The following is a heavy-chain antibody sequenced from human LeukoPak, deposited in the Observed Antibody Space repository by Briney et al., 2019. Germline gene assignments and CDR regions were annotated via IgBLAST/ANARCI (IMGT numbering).Heavy chain of an antibody. CDR3: ARDQGIAAAGDFGDAFDI. D-gene: IGHD6-13*01. CDR2: IIPILGIA. CDR1: GGTFSSYT. V-gene: IGHV1-69*04. J-gene: IGHJ3*02. Sequence: EASVKVSCKASGGTFSSYTISWVRQAPGQGLEWMGRIIPILGIANYAQKFQGRVTITADKSTSTAHMELSSLRSEDTAVYYCARDQGIAAAGDFGDAFDIWGQGTMVTVSS.